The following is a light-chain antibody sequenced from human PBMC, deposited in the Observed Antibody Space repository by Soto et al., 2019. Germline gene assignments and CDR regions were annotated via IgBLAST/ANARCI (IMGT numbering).Light chain of an antibody. CDR3: QQYDDWPIT. J-gene: IGKJ5*01. Sequence: EIVLTQSPATLSMSPRERATLFCRASQGISTLLAWYQQKPGQAPRLLIYAASTRAAGIPARFSGSGSGTDFALTISSLQSEDFAIYYCQQYDDWPITFGQGTRLDIK. V-gene: IGKV3-15*01. CDR1: QGISTL. CDR2: AAS.